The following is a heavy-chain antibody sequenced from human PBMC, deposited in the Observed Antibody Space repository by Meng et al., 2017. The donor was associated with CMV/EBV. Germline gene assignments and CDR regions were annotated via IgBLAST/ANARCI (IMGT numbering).Heavy chain of an antibody. Sequence: QVQQVHSGSEGKKHXSSVTVSCXASGGTFSSYAVSWVRQAPGQGLEWMGGIIPIFGTANYAQKFQGRVTITADESTSTAYMELSSLRSEDTAVYYCARGRLAGNAGWFDPWGQGTLVTVSS. CDR1: GGTFSSYA. CDR2: IIPIFGTA. V-gene: IGHV1-69*12. D-gene: IGHD5-12*01. J-gene: IGHJ5*02. CDR3: ARGRLAGNAGWFDP.